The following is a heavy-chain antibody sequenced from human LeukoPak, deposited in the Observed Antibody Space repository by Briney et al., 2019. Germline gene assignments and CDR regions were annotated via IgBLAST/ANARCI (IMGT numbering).Heavy chain of an antibody. V-gene: IGHV2-70*11. Sequence: GSGPTLVNPTQTLTLTCTFSGLSLSTSGMCVSWIRQPPGKALEWHARIDWDDDTYYSTSLKTRLTISKDTSKNQVVLTMINMDPVDTATYYCARTSYSSSSVFFDYWGQGTLVTVSS. J-gene: IGHJ4*02. CDR3: ARTSYSSSSVFFDY. CDR1: GLSLSTSGMC. CDR2: IDWDDDT. D-gene: IGHD6-6*01.